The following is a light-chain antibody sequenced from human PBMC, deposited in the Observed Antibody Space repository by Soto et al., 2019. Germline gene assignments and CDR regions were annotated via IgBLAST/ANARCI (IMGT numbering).Light chain of an antibody. V-gene: IGLV1-44*01. CDR1: SSNIGDNT. CDR3: AAWDDSLNGAV. Sequence: QSVLTQPPSASGTPGQRVTISCSGSSSNIGDNTVNWYQQFPGTAPKLLIYGSNQRPSGVPDRFSGSKSGTSASLAISGLQSEDEADYYCAAWDDSLNGAVFGGGTQLTVL. J-gene: IGLJ7*01. CDR2: GSN.